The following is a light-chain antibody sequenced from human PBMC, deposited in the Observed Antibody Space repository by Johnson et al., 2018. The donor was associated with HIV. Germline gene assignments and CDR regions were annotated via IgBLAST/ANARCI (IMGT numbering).Light chain of an antibody. CDR1: YSNIGNNY. CDR2: DNN. Sequence: QLVLTQPPSVSAAPGQKVTISCSGSYSNIGNNYVSWYQQLPGTAPKLLIFDNNKRPSGIPDRFSASKYGTSATLGITGLQTGDEADYYCGTWDSSLSAYVFGTGTKVTVL. J-gene: IGLJ1*01. CDR3: GTWDSSLSAYV. V-gene: IGLV1-51*01.